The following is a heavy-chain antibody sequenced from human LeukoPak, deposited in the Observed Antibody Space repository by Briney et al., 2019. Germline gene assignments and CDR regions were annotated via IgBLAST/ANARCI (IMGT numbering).Heavy chain of an antibody. CDR2: IYYSGST. J-gene: IGHJ2*01. CDR1: GGSISSGDYY. V-gene: IGHV4-30-4*01. D-gene: IGHD3-10*01. Sequence: SQTLSLTCTVSGGSISSGDYYWSWIRQPPGKGLEWIGYIYYSGSTYYNPSLKSRVTTSVDTSKNQFSLKLSSVTAADTAVYYCASSYYGSGSYYPADDWYFDLWGRGTLVTVSS. CDR3: ASSYYGSGSYYPADDWYFDL.